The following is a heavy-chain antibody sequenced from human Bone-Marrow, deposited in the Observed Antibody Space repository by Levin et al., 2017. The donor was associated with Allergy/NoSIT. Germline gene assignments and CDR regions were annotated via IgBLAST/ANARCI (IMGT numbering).Heavy chain of an antibody. CDR3: ARINCAGDCRGRDWSFDL. V-gene: IGHV3-74*01. CDR2: INGDGSRT. D-gene: IGHD2-21*02. Sequence: GESLKISCAASGFSFDSYWMHWVRQLPGKGPVWVSRINGDGSRTYYADSVKGRFTISRDNADNTVYLQMNSLRAEDTAVYYCARINCAGDCRGRDWSFDLWGRGTLVTVS. CDR1: GFSFDSYW. J-gene: IGHJ2*01.